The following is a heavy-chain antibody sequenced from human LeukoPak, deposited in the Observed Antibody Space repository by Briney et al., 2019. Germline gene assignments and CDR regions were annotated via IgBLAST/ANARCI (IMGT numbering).Heavy chain of an antibody. CDR2: IGTAGDP. CDR1: GFTFSSYD. Sequence: PGGSLRLSCVASGFTFSSYDMHWVRQATGKGLEGVSAIGTAGDPYYAGSVKGRFTISRENAKNSLYLQMNSLRAGDTAVYYCARAGYSSGWYAFDMWGQGTMVTVSS. J-gene: IGHJ3*02. CDR3: ARAGYSSGWYAFDM. D-gene: IGHD6-19*01. V-gene: IGHV3-13*05.